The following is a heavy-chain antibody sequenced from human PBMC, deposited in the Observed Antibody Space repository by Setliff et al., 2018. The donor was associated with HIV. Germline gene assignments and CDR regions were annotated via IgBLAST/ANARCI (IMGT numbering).Heavy chain of an antibody. CDR3: VRHHDSDFSGDPDWFDP. CDR2: INTSGST. J-gene: IGHJ5*02. CDR1: SGSITSYS. Sequence: KTSETLSLTCTVSSGSITSYSWNWIRQPPGKGLEWTGYINTSGSTNYNPSLKSRVTISVDTSKDQFSLKLSSVTAADTAVYYCVRHHDSDFSGDPDWFDPWGQGILVTVSS. D-gene: IGHD2-15*01. V-gene: IGHV4-4*08.